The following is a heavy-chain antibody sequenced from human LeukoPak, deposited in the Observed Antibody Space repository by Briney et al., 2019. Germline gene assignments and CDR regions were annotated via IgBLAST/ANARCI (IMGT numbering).Heavy chain of an antibody. V-gene: IGHV6-1*01. CDR2: TYFNFKWYT. D-gene: IGHD5-24*01. CDR1: VDRVSTNSAC. Sequence: QTLSLTPVISVDRVSTNSACWDSIRQSPSRGLEWLLRTYFNFKWYTEYAVSVQSRITIDPDIFKNEFSLHLKSVTPDDTAVYYCARGWLQSGFDYWGQGTLVTVSS. J-gene: IGHJ4*02. CDR3: ARGWLQSGFDY.